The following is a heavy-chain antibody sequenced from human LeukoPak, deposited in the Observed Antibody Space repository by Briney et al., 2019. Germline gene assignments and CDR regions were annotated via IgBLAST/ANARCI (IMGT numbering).Heavy chain of an antibody. Sequence: GGSLRLSCAASGFTFSSYAMNWVRQVPGKGLEWVSAVSHGDGNTFYADSVKGRFIISRDNSKNTLYLQMNSLSAEDTAIYYCARKSLATRAMDFWGQGTLVTVSS. J-gene: IGHJ4*02. CDR1: GFTFSSYA. D-gene: IGHD6-6*01. V-gene: IGHV3-23*01. CDR2: VSHGDGNT. CDR3: ARKSLATRAMDF.